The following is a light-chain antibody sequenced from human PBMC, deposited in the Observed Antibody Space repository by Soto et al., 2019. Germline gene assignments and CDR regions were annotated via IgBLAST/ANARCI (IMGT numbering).Light chain of an antibody. CDR2: GAS. V-gene: IGKV3-20*01. CDR1: QSVSSSY. Sequence: EIVLTQSPGTLSLSPGERATLSCRASQSVSSSYLAWYQQKPGQAPRLLIYGASSRANGIPDRFSGSGSGTDFTLTISSLEPEDFSVYYCQQYGSSPLYTFGQGTKLEIK. J-gene: IGKJ2*01. CDR3: QQYGSSPLYT.